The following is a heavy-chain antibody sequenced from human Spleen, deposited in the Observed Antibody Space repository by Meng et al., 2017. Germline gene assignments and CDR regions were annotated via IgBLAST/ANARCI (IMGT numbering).Heavy chain of an antibody. CDR1: GYIFTGSW. Sequence: VQLVQSGAEVKMPGESLKISCKASGYIFTGSWIGWVRQLPGKGLEWMGIIYPGDSDTRYSPSFQGQVTISADKSISTVYLQWSSLQASDTAMYYCARHGGLYFDTSGSAHFDYWGQGTLVTVSS. CDR2: IYPGDSDT. D-gene: IGHD3-22*01. J-gene: IGHJ4*02. V-gene: IGHV5-51*01. CDR3: ARHGGLYFDTSGSAHFDY.